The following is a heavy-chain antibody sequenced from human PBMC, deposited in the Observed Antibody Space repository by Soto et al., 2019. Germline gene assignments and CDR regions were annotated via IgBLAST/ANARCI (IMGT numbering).Heavy chain of an antibody. CDR3: AREIIAVSGTIRWFDP. CDR2: INGDGSSI. Sequence: HPVGSLRLSCAASGFTFSSHWMHWVRQAPGKGPVWVSRINGDGSSIRYADSVKGRFTISRDNAKNTLYLQMNSLRAEDTAVYYCAREIIAVSGTIRWFDPWGQGTLVTVSS. D-gene: IGHD6-13*01. J-gene: IGHJ5*02. V-gene: IGHV3-74*01. CDR1: GFTFSSHW.